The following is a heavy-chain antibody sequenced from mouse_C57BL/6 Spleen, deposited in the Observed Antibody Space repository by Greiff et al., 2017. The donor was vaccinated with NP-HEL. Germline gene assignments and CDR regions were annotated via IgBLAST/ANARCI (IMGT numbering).Heavy chain of an antibody. D-gene: IGHD1-1*01. CDR1: GYTFTSYW. CDR3: ARTGGYYGSSYFAY. CDR2: IYPGSGST. J-gene: IGHJ3*01. V-gene: IGHV1-55*01. Sequence: VQLQQPGAELVKPGASVKMSCKASGYTFTSYWITWVKQRPGQGLEWIGDIYPGSGSTNYNEKFKSKATLTVDTSSSTAYMQLSSLTSEDSAVYYCARTGGYYGSSYFAYWGQGTLVTVSA.